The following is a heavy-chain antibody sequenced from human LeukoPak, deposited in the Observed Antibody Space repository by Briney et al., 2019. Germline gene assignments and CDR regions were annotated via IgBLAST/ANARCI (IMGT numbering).Heavy chain of an antibody. D-gene: IGHD3-22*01. V-gene: IGHV3-23*01. J-gene: IGHJ4*02. CDR2: IIGSAGST. Sequence: GGSLRLSCASSGFTFSNYAMSWVRQAPGEGLEWVSGIIGSAGSTYYADSVKGRFTISRDNAKNTLYLQMNSLRAEDTALYYCARAAFHDSSGYGHYWGQGTLVTVSS. CDR3: ARAAFHDSSGYGHY. CDR1: GFTFSNYA.